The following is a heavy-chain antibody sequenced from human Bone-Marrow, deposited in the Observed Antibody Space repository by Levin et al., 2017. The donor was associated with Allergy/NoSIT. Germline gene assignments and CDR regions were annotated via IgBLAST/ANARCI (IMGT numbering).Heavy chain of an antibody. CDR2: IKQDGSEK. CDR3: VHSGSYFDY. Sequence: ASVKVSCAASGFTFSNYWMSWVRQAPGKGLEWVANIKQDGSEKNYVDSVEGRFTISRDNPKNSLYLQMNSLRAEDTAVYHCVHSGSYFDYWGQGTLVTVSS. D-gene: IGHD3-10*01. V-gene: IGHV3-7*02. CDR1: GFTFSNYW. J-gene: IGHJ4*02.